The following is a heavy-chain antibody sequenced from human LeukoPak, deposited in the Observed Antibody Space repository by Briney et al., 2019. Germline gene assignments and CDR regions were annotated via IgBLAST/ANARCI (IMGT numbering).Heavy chain of an antibody. CDR3: ARDFWDDFEYFDL. V-gene: IGHV3-23*01. CDR1: GFTFSSHA. J-gene: IGHJ2*01. CDR2: INGSGSST. Sequence: GGSLRLSCAASGFTFSSHAMSWVRQAPGKGLEWVSAINGSGSSTYYADSVKGRVSISRDNSKNTLYLQMNSLRVEDTALYYCARDFWDDFEYFDLWGRGTLLTVSS. D-gene: IGHD3-3*01.